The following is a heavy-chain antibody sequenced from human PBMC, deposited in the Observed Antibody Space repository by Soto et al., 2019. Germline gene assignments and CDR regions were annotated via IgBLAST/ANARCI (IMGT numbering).Heavy chain of an antibody. J-gene: IGHJ6*01. Sequence: GESLKISCKGSGYSFTSYWIGWVRQMPGKGLEWMGIIYPGDSDTRYSPSFQSQVTISADKSISTAYLQWSSLKASDTAMYYCARLGLKRYCSSTSCYTMDVWGQGTTVTVSS. CDR2: IYPGDSDT. V-gene: IGHV5-51*03. D-gene: IGHD2-2*02. CDR3: ARLGLKRYCSSTSCYTMDV. CDR1: GYSFTSYW.